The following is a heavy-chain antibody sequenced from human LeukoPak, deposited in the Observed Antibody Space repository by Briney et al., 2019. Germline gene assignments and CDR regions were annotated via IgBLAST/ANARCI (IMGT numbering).Heavy chain of an antibody. J-gene: IGHJ4*02. V-gene: IGHV4-39*07. Sequence: SETLSLTCTVSGVSISSSNYYWGWIRQPPGKGLECIGSIYYSGRTYYNPSLKSRVTISVDTSKNQFSLKLSSVTAADTAVYYCARIEYSGPLDYWGQGTPVTVSS. CDR2: IYYSGRT. CDR3: ARIEYSGPLDY. D-gene: IGHD1-26*01. CDR1: GVSISSSNYY.